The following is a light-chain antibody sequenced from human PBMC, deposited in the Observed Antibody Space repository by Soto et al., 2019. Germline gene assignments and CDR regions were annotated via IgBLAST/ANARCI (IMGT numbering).Light chain of an antibody. CDR3: QQRSNWPPALT. J-gene: IGKJ4*01. V-gene: IGKV3-11*01. Sequence: IVLTQSPATLSLTPGERATLSCRASQSVSSYLAWYQQKPGQAPRLLIXHASNRATGIPARFSGSGSGTDFTLTISSLEPEDFAVYYCQQRSNWPPALTFGGGTKVDIK. CDR1: QSVSSY. CDR2: HAS.